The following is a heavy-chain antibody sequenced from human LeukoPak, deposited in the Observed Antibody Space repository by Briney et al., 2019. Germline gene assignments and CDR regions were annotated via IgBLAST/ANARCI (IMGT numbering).Heavy chain of an antibody. V-gene: IGHV3-23*01. CDR3: AKEQDNLLLLSHFDA. J-gene: IGHJ4*02. Sequence: GGFLRVSCAGSGFTFNNYALNWVRQAPGKGLQWVAAVSGDGQRTFYADSVKGRFTIFRDNSMNTLSLQMNSLRADDTALYYCAKEQDNLLLLSHFDAWGQGILVTVSA. CDR1: GFTFNNYA. D-gene: IGHD1-14*01. CDR2: VSGDGQRT.